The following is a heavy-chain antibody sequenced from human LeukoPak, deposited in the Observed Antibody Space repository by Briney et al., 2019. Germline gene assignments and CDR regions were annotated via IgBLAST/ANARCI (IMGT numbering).Heavy chain of an antibody. V-gene: IGHV4-34*01. CDR3: ARQLSWFDP. CDR2: INHSGST. J-gene: IGHJ5*02. Sequence: PSETLSLTCAVYGGSFSGYYWSWIRQPPGKGLEWIGEINHSGSTNYNPSLKSRVTISVDTSKNQFSLKLSSVTAAGTAVYYCARQLSWFDPWGQGTLVTVSS. CDR1: GGSFSGYY.